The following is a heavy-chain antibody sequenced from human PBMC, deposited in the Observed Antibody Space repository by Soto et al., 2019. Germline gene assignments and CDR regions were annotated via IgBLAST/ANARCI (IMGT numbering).Heavy chain of an antibody. D-gene: IGHD5-18*01. J-gene: IGHJ4*02. Sequence: PGGSLRLSCAAFGFTFSDHYMDWVRQAPGKGPEWVSGISWDSTSIGYADSVKGRFTISRDNAKKSLYLQMNSLRAEDTAVYFCVKDFTTMVRLCDYWGQGTLVTVPS. CDR3: VKDFTTMVRLCDY. CDR2: ISWDSTSI. CDR1: GFTFSDHY. V-gene: IGHV3-9*01.